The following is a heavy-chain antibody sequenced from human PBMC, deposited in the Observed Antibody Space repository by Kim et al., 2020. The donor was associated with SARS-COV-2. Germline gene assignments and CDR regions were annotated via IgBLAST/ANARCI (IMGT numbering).Heavy chain of an antibody. CDR2: IRSKVNGYAT. Sequence: GGSLRLSCGASGFTFSDSAMHWVRRASGKGLEWVGRIRSKVNGYATAYSASVRGRFTISRDDSRNTAYLQMNSLKTEDTAVYYCTRGHGTTLAFWDAFD. CDR1: GFTFSDSA. CDR3: TRGHGTTLAFWDAFD. J-gene: IGHJ3*02. V-gene: IGHV3-73*01. D-gene: IGHD1-1*01.